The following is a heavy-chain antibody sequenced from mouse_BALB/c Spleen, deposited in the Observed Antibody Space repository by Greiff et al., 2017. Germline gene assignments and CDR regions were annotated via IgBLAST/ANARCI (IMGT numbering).Heavy chain of an antibody. J-gene: IGHJ3*01. CDR3: AREDLTKGFAY. Sequence: VKLQESGPGLVAPSQSLSITCTVSGFSLTSYGVHWVRQPPGKGLEWLGVIWAGGSTNYNSALMSRLSISKDNSKSQVFLKMNSLQTDDTAMYYCAREDLTKGFAYWGQGTLVTVSA. D-gene: IGHD1-3*01. CDR1: GFSLTSYG. V-gene: IGHV2-9*02. CDR2: IWAGGST.